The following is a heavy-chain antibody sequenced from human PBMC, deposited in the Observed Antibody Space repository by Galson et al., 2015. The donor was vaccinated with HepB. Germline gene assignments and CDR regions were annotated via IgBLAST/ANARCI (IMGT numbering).Heavy chain of an antibody. V-gene: IGHV1-3*01. Sequence: SVKVSCKASGYTFTSYAMHWVRQAPGQRLEWMGWINAGNGNTKYSQKFQGGVTITRDTSASTAYMELSSLRSEDTAVYYCARIAAAGHAEYFQHWGQGTLVTVSS. J-gene: IGHJ1*01. CDR3: ARIAAAGHAEYFQH. D-gene: IGHD6-13*01. CDR2: INAGNGNT. CDR1: GYTFTSYA.